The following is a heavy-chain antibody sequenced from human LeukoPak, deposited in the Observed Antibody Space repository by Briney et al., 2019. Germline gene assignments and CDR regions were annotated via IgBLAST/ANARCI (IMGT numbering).Heavy chain of an antibody. V-gene: IGHV3-30*18. CDR3: AKEAYVWGSYRPFDY. D-gene: IGHD3-16*02. Sequence: PGGSLRLSCAASGLTFSSYGMHWVRQAPGKGLEWVAVISYDGSNKYYADSVKGRFTISRDNSKNTLYLQMNSLRAEDTAVYYCAKEAYVWGSYRPFDYWGQGTLVTVSS. CDR2: ISYDGSNK. CDR1: GLTFSSYG. J-gene: IGHJ4*02.